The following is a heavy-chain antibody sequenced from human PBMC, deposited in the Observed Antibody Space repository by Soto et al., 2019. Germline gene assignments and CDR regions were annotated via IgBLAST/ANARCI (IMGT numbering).Heavy chain of an antibody. CDR3: ARAIETAMDPCDY. D-gene: IGHD5-18*01. Sequence: PWGSLLLSCASPVFSFTTYAMHWVRQAPGKGLEWVAVISDDGSIKYYADSVKGRFTISRDNSKNTFYLQMNSLRGDDTALYYCARAIETAMDPCDYWGQGALVTVSS. CDR2: ISDDGSIK. CDR1: VFSFTTYA. J-gene: IGHJ4*02. V-gene: IGHV3-30-3*01.